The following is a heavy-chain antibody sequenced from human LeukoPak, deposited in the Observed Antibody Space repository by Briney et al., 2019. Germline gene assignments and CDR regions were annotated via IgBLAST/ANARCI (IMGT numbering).Heavy chain of an antibody. CDR3: AKYGNKRDNNFDFDY. CDR1: GFTFRSYS. D-gene: IGHD3-9*01. CDR2: ISGSGAGT. J-gene: IGHJ4*02. V-gene: IGHV3-23*01. Sequence: GGSLRLSCAASGFTFRSYSMNWVRQAPGKGLEWVSSISGSGAGTNYADSVKGRFTISRDNSKSTLFLQMNSLRAEDTAVYYCAKYGNKRDNNFDFDYWGQGTLVTVSS.